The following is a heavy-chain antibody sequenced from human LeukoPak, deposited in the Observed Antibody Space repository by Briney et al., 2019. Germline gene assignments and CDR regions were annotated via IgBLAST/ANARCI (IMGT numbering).Heavy chain of an antibody. CDR3: AKRGYCGGDCYSEFDY. Sequence: GGSLRLSCAVSGFTFSSYSMNWVRQAPGKGLEWVSSISSSSSYIYYADSVKGRFTISRDNAKNSLYLQMNSLRAEDTAVYYCAKRGYCGGDCYSEFDYWGQGTLVTVSS. D-gene: IGHD2-21*02. CDR2: ISSSSSYI. J-gene: IGHJ4*02. V-gene: IGHV3-21*01. CDR1: GFTFSSYS.